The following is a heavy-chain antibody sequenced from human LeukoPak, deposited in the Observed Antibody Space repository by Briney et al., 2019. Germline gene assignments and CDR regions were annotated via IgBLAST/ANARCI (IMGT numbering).Heavy chain of an antibody. CDR2: INANSGDT. CDR3: ARDPSPYTGSYFDY. J-gene: IGHJ4*02. Sequence: ASVKVSCKASGYTFTGYFIHWMRQAPRQGLGWMGWINANSGDTHYALKFQGRVFMTRDTSISTVYMELIRLTTDDTAVYYCARDPSPYTGSYFDYWGQGTLLTVSS. D-gene: IGHD1-26*01. V-gene: IGHV1-2*02. CDR1: GYTFTGYF.